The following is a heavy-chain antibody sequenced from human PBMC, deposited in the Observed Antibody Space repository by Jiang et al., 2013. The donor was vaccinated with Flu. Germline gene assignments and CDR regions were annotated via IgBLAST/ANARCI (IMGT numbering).Heavy chain of an antibody. D-gene: IGHD2-8*01. CDR3: AMPPRTSCTSGVCSAPFFGC. V-gene: IGHV1-69*01. Sequence: SGAEVKKPGSSVKVSCKASGDTFSNYAVSWVRQAPGQGLEWMGALIPMFGTPNNAEKFQGRVTITADESTSTAYMELSSLRSEDTAVYYCAMPPRTSCTSGVCSAPFFGCWGQGTLVTVSS. CDR1: GDTFSNYA. CDR2: LIPMFGTP. J-gene: IGHJ4*02.